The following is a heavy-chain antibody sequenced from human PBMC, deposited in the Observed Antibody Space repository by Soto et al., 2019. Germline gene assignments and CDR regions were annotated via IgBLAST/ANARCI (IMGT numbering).Heavy chain of an antibody. CDR1: GGSFSPNY. CDR2: IYFGGTT. V-gene: IGHV4-59*08. J-gene: IGHJ5*02. CDR3: ARLGAYYQSLDP. D-gene: IGHD2-21*01. Sequence: QVQLQESGPRLVKPSETLSLTCTVSGGSFSPNYWAWIRQPPGKGLEWVGYIYFGGTTSYNPSLKSRVPLSLETSNSQFSLWLTSVTAADTAVYYCARLGAYYQSLDPWGPGTLVTVSS.